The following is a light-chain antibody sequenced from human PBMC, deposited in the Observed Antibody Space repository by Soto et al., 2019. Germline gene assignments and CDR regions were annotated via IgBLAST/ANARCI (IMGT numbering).Light chain of an antibody. CDR3: QHYNSYSEA. J-gene: IGKJ1*01. CDR2: DAS. Sequence: ENVLTQSPGPLSLAPGEKAELSCWASQSVSSYFAWYQQEPGQALRLLIYDASNRATGIPARFSGSGSGTEFTLTISSLQPDDFATYYCQHYNSYSEAFGQGTKVDIK. V-gene: IGKV3-11*01. CDR1: QSVSSY.